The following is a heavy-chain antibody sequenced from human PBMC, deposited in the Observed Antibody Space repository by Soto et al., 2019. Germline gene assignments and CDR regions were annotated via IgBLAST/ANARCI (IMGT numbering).Heavy chain of an antibody. CDR3: AKDLLGGFVY. D-gene: IGHD3-16*01. V-gene: IGHV3-30*18. J-gene: IGHJ4*02. Sequence: QVQLVESGGGVVQPGRSLRLSCEASGFTFSSYGMHWVRQAPGKGLEGVAVISYDGSNKYYADSVKGRFTISRDNSKNTRYLQMNSLRSEDTAVYYCAKDLLGGFVYWGQGTLVTVSS. CDR1: GFTFSSYG. CDR2: ISYDGSNK.